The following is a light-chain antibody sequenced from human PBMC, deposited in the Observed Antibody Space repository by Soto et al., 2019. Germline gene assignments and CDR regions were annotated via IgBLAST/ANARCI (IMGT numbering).Light chain of an antibody. CDR2: AAT. V-gene: IGKV1-9*01. CDR3: QQLNTYPLT. Sequence: DIQLTQSPSFLSASVGTRVTITCRARQGSSSYLVSYQIKPGQAPKRLISAATSLQSGVPSRLSGSESGTEFTITMRSLQPEDFAPYYCQQLNTYPLTFGGRTKVDIK. J-gene: IGKJ4*01. CDR1: QGSSSY.